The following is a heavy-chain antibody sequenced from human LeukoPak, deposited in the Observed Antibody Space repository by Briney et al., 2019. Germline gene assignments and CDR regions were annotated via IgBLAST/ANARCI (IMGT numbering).Heavy chain of an antibody. Sequence: ASVKVSCKASGYTFTGYYIHWVRQAPRQGLEWMGWINPKSGGTTYAQKFQGRVTITRDTPISTAYMEVSRLGSDDTAVYFCAKDRENFIPETTFFYNYGLDVWGQGTTVTVSS. CDR1: GYTFTGYY. J-gene: IGHJ6*02. CDR3: AKDRENFIPETTFFYNYGLDV. D-gene: IGHD2/OR15-2a*01. CDR2: INPKSGGT. V-gene: IGHV1-2*02.